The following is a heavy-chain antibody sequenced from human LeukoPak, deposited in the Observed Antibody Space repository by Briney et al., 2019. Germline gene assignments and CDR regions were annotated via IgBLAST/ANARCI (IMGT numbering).Heavy chain of an antibody. Sequence: GGSLRLSCAASGFSVSSNYMTWVRQAPGKGLEWVSVIYRGGSKYYADSVKGRFSISRDNSKNTLYLQMNSLRAEDTAVYYCAKDPPSSSWPDYWGQGTLVTVSS. CDR1: GFSVSSNY. J-gene: IGHJ4*02. V-gene: IGHV3-53*05. CDR2: IYRGGSK. D-gene: IGHD6-13*01. CDR3: AKDPPSSSWPDY.